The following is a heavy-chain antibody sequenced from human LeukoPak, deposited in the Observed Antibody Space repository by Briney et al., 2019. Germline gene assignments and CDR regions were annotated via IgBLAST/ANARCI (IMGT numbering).Heavy chain of an antibody. CDR3: ARDPLGYDSSGYYDY. V-gene: IGHV3-74*01. CDR2: INSDGSST. Sequence: GGSLRLSCAASGFTFSSCWMHWVRQAPGKGLVWVSRINSDGSSTSYADSVKGRFTISRDNAKNTLYLQMNSLRAEDTAVYYCARDPLGYDSSGYYDYWGQGTLVTVSS. J-gene: IGHJ4*02. CDR1: GFTFSSCW. D-gene: IGHD3-22*01.